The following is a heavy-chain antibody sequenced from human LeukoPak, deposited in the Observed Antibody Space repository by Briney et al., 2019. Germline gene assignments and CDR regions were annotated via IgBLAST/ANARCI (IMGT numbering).Heavy chain of an antibody. V-gene: IGHV4-31*03. CDR3: ASVYDSSGYYPF. J-gene: IGHJ4*02. CDR2: IYYSGST. Sequence: SQTLSLTCTVSGGSISSGGYYWSWIRQHPGKGLEWIGYIYYSGSTYYNPSLKSRVTISVDTSKNQFSLKLSSVTAADTAVYYCASVYDSSGYYPFWGQGTLVTVSS. D-gene: IGHD3-22*01. CDR1: GGSISSGGYY.